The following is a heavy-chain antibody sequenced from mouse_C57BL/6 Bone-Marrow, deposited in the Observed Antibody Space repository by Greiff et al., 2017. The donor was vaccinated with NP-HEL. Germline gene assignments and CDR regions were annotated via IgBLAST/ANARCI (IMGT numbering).Heavy chain of an antibody. J-gene: IGHJ3*01. D-gene: IGHD1-1*01. CDR2: ISYDGSN. CDR3: ARAYYYVFAY. Sequence: EVKLEESGPGLVKPSQSLSLTCSVTGYSITSGYYWYWIRPFPGNQLEWMGYISYDGSNNYHPSLKNRISITRDTSKNQFFLKLNSVTTEDTATYCCARAYYYVFAYWGQGTLVTVSA. CDR1: GYSITSGYY. V-gene: IGHV3-6*01.